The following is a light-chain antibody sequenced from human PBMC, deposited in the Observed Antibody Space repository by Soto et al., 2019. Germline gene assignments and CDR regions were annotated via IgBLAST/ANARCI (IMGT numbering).Light chain of an antibody. Sequence: EIVMTQSPATLSLSPGERASLSCRASQSVDSSYLSWYQQKPGQAPRLLIYGASTRATGIPARFSGSGSGTDFTLTISSLQPEDFAVYYCQQDYNLYTFGQGTNLEIK. V-gene: IGKV3D-7*01. CDR2: GAS. CDR1: QSVDSSY. J-gene: IGKJ2*01. CDR3: QQDYNLYT.